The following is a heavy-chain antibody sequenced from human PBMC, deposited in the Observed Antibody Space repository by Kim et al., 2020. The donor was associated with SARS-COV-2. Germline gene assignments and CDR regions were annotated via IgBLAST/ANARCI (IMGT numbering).Heavy chain of an antibody. CDR1: GYTFSSNA. Sequence: ASVKVSCKASGYTFSSNAMNWVRQAPGQGLEWMGWINTNTGNPTYAQGFTGRFVFSLDTSVSTAYLQISSLKAEDTAMYYCARVAHCRRSSCGEFDFWGQGTLVTVSS. V-gene: IGHV7-4-1*02. CDR2: INTNTGNP. D-gene: IGHD2-2*01. CDR3: ARVAHCRRSSCGEFDF. J-gene: IGHJ4*02.